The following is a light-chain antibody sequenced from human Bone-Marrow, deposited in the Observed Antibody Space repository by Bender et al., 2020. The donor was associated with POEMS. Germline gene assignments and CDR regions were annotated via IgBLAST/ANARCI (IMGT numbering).Light chain of an antibody. V-gene: IGLV3-1*01. Sequence: SYELTQPPSVSVSPGQTASIACSGEKLGDRYVHWYQRKSGQSPLLVIYQDAQRPSGISERFSGSNSGDTATLTISGTQAMDEANYYCQAWDYSTHVVFGGGTKLTVL. J-gene: IGLJ2*01. CDR1: KLGDRY. CDR2: QDA. CDR3: QAWDYSTHVV.